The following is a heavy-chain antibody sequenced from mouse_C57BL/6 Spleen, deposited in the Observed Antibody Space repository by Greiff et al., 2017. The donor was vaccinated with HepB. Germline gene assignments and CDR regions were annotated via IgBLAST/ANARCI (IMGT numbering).Heavy chain of an antibody. V-gene: IGHV5-17*01. D-gene: IGHD1-1*01. CDR3: ARITTVVDYWYFDV. CDR1: GFTFSDYG. J-gene: IGHJ1*03. CDR2: ISSGSSTI. Sequence: LVESGGGLVKPGGSLKLSCAASGFTFSDYGMHWVRQAPEKGLEWVAYISSGSSTIYYADTVKGRFTISRDNAKNTLFLQMTSLRSEDTAMYYCARITTVVDYWYFDVWGTGTTVTVSS.